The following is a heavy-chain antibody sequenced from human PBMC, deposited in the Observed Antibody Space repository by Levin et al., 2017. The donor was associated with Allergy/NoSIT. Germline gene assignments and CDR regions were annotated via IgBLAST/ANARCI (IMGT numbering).Heavy chain of an antibody. J-gene: IGHJ4*02. V-gene: IGHV3-30-3*01. CDR2: ISYDGSNK. CDR3: ARPEPYGDYVGYFDY. Sequence: GESLKISCAASGFTFSSYAMHWVRQAPGKGLEWVAVISYDGSNKYYADSVKGRFTISRDNSKITLYLQMNSLRAEDTAVYYCARPEPYGDYVGYFDYWGQGTLVTVSS. CDR1: GFTFSSYA. D-gene: IGHD4-17*01.